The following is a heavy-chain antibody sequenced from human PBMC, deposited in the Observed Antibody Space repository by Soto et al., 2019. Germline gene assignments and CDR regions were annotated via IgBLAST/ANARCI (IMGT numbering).Heavy chain of an antibody. D-gene: IGHD6-19*01. J-gene: IGHJ5*02. CDR2: ISNYNGDT. V-gene: IGHV1-18*04. Sequence: ASVKVSCKASGYTFTRYSINCVRQSALQGLEWVGWISNYNGDTKYAEKFQGRVTLTTDTSTTTTYMDLRSLTSDDTAVYFCARGDSTGSPTGWFDPWGQGTLVTVSS. CDR3: ARGDSTGSPTGWFDP. CDR1: GYTFTRYS.